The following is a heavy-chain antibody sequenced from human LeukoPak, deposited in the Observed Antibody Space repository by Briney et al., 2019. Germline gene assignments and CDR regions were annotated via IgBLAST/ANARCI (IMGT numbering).Heavy chain of an antibody. Sequence: GGSLRLSCAASGFTFSSYGMHWVRQAPGKGLEGVAFIRYDGSNKYYADSVKGRFTISRDNSKKTLYLQMNSLRPEDTAVYYCARGGKRALAGTRSPQYFQHWGQGTLVTVSS. CDR1: GFTFSSYG. CDR3: ARGGKRALAGTRSPQYFQH. J-gene: IGHJ1*01. V-gene: IGHV3-30*02. CDR2: IRYDGSNK. D-gene: IGHD6-19*01.